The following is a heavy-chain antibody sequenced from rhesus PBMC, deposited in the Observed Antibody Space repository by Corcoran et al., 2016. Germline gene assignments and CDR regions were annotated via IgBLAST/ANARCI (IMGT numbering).Heavy chain of an antibody. CDR2: SSCGGGSP. D-gene: IGHD4-29*01. V-gene: IGHV4-173*01. CDR1: GGSISSNY. J-gene: IGHJ4*01. Sequence: QLQLQESGPGLVKPSEPLSLPFAVSGGSISSNYWSWLRQAPGKGLGCMGRSSCGGGSPDNNPSIKRRVNMSTDTSKNQFALKLTSVTAAETAGYYCGRWGTTVASLDDWGRGVLVTVSS. CDR3: GRWGTTVASLDD.